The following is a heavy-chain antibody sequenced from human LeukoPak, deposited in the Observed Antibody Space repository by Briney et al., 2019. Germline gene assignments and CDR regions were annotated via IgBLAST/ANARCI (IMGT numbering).Heavy chain of an antibody. V-gene: IGHV3-30*18. CDR1: GFTFSSYG. J-gene: IGHJ4*02. D-gene: IGHD1-26*01. CDR2: ISYDGSNK. Sequence: GGSLRLSCAASGFTFSSYGMHWVRQAPGKGLEWVAAISYDGSNKYYADSVKGRFTISRDNSKNTLYLQMNSLRAEDTAVYYCAKDAAGALDYWGQGTLVTVSS. CDR3: AKDAAGALDY.